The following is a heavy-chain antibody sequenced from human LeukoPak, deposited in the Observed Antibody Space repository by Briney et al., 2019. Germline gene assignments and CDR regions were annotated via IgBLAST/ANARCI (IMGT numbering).Heavy chain of an antibody. CDR2: MNPNSGNT. Sequence: ASVKVSCKASGYTFISYDINWVRQATGQGLEWMGWMNPNSGNTGYAQKFQGRVTMTRNTSISTAYMELSSLRSEDTAVYYCARVSSSWFNAFDIWGQGTMVTVSS. CDR3: ARVSSSWFNAFDI. D-gene: IGHD6-13*01. J-gene: IGHJ3*02. V-gene: IGHV1-8*01. CDR1: GYTFISYD.